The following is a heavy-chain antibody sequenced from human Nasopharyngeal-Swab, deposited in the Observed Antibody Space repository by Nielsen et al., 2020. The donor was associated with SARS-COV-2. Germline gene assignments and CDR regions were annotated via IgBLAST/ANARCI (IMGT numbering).Heavy chain of an antibody. CDR2: IYHSGST. D-gene: IGHD6-6*01. Sequence: SETLSLTCAVYGGSFSGHYWSWIRQPPGKGLEWIGEIYHSGSTNYNPSLKRRVTISVDTSKNQFSLKLSSVTAADTAVYYCARGKYRRAFDIWGQGTMVTVSS. J-gene: IGHJ3*02. CDR1: GGSFSGHY. V-gene: IGHV4-34*01. CDR3: ARGKYRRAFDI.